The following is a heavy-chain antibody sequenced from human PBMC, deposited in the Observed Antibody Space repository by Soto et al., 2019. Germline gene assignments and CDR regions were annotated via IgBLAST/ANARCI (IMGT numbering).Heavy chain of an antibody. J-gene: IGHJ5*02. CDR3: AKGRGALAVVSNWFDP. Sequence: EVQLVESGGGLVQPGRSLRLSCAAFGFTFEDYAMHWIRQTPGKGLEWVAGINWNSGSIGYADSVKGRFTISRDNANNPLYLQMDSLRTADTALYFCAKGRGALAVVSNWFDPWGQGTLVTVSS. D-gene: IGHD3-22*01. V-gene: IGHV3-9*01. CDR1: GFTFEDYA. CDR2: INWNSGSI.